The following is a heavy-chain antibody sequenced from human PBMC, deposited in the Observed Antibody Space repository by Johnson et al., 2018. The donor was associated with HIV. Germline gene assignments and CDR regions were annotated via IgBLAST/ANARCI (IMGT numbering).Heavy chain of an antibody. CDR2: INSDGSST. J-gene: IGHJ3*02. CDR1: GFTFSSYW. Sequence: VQLVESGGGLVQPGGSLRLSCAASGFTFSSYWMHWVRQAPGKGLVWVSRINSDGSSTSYADSVKCRFTISRDNSKNTLYLQMNSLRHEDTAVYYCARDQGELRRTHAFDIWGQGTMVTVSS. D-gene: IGHD1-14*01. V-gene: IGHV3-74*01. CDR3: ARDQGELRRTHAFDI.